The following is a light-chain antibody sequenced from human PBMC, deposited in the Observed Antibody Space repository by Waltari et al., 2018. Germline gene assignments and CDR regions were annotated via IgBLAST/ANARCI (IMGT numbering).Light chain of an antibody. CDR3: SSYASSSTYI. CDR1: SSDIGGYNR. Sequence: QAALTQSPSVSGSPGQSVTISCTGTSSDIGGYNRVSWYQQHPGKAPKLMIYEVSNRPSRVSDRFSGSKSGNTASLIISGLQAEDEADYYCSSYASSSTYIFGAGTRLTVL. V-gene: IGLV2-14*01. CDR2: EVS. J-gene: IGLJ1*01.